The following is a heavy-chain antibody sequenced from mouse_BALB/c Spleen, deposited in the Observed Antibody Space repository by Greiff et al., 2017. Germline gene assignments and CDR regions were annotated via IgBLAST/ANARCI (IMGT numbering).Heavy chain of an antibody. J-gene: IGHJ3*01. V-gene: IGHV6-6*02. Sequence: EVQLVESGGGLVQPGGSMKLSCVASGFTFSNYWMNWVRQSPEKGLEWVAEIRLKSNNYATHYAESVKGRFTISRDDSKSSVYLQMNNLRAEDTGIYYCTRDGNSAWFAYWGQGTLVTVSA. CDR1: GFTFSNYW. D-gene: IGHD2-1*01. CDR2: IRLKSNNYAT. CDR3: TRDGNSAWFAY.